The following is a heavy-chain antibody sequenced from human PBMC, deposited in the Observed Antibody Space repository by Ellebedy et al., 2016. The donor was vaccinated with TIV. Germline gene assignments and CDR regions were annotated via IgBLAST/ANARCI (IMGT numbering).Heavy chain of an antibody. CDR2: VSYDGNNK. CDR1: GFTYSQFA. Sequence: PGGSLRLSCAASGFTYSQFAMHWVRQSPGKGLEWVAVVSYDGNNKYYADSVKGRFTISRENSQNTLFLQMNSLRGDDTALYYCAKDLLHVGSKSLGDGFDLWGQGKLVTVSS. D-gene: IGHD4-11*01. CDR3: AKDLLHVGSKSLGDGFDL. J-gene: IGHJ3*01. V-gene: IGHV3-30*18.